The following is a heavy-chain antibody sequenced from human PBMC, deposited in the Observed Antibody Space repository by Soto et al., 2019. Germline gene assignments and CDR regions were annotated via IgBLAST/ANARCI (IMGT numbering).Heavy chain of an antibody. V-gene: IGHV5-51*01. CDR2: IYPGDHET. Sequence: GESLRISCQSSGYTFSNFWIGWVRQLPGKGLEWMGIIYPGDHETRYSPSFHGKVTISADRSINTAYLQWNSLEASDTAFYFCARSPRSSPYFDYWGQGALVTVSS. D-gene: IGHD6-13*01. CDR1: GYTFSNFW. J-gene: IGHJ4*02. CDR3: ARSPRSSPYFDY.